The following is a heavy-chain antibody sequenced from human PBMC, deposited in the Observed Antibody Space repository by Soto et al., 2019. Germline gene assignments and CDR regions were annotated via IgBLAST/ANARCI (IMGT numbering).Heavy chain of an antibody. J-gene: IGHJ4*02. CDR3: ARVTGGYSYGPFDY. CDR2: IIPIFGTA. D-gene: IGHD5-18*01. Sequence: GASVKVSCKASGGTFSSYAISWVRQAPGQGLEWMGGIIPIFGTANYAQKFQGRVTITADKSTSTAYMELSSLRSEDTAVYYCARVTGGYSYGPFDYWGQGTLVTVS. V-gene: IGHV1-69*06. CDR1: GGTFSSYA.